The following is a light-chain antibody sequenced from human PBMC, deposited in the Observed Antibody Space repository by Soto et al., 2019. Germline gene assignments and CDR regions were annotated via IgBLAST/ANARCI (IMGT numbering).Light chain of an antibody. CDR3: QQYGSSPPYT. CDR2: GSS. J-gene: IGKJ2*01. CDR1: QSVSGSY. V-gene: IGKV3-20*01. Sequence: EIVLTQSPGTLSLSPGERATLSCRASQSVSGSYLAWYQQKPGQSPRLLIYGSSDRATGIPDRFSGSGSGTDFTLTISRVEPEDFAVYYCQQYGSSPPYTFGQGTKPEIK.